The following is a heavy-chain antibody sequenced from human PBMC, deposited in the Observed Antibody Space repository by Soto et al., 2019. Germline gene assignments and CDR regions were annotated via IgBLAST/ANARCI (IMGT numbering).Heavy chain of an antibody. V-gene: IGHV3-23*01. CDR1: GFTFNTYA. CDR2: ITNSGGST. Sequence: EVQLLESGGGLVQPGGSLRLSCAASGFTFNTYAMNWVRQAPGKGLEWVSSITNSGGSTYYAESVKGRFTISRDNSKNTLYLQMNTLRVEDTAVYYCAKGATGTDYWGQGTLVTVSS. CDR3: AKGATGTDY. D-gene: IGHD1-1*01. J-gene: IGHJ4*02.